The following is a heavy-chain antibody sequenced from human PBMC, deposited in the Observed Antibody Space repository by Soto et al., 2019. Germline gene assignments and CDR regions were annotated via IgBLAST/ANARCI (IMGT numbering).Heavy chain of an antibody. CDR1: GFTFSTYG. CDR2: ITASNGNT. Sequence: QLQLVQSGAEVKNPGASVRVSCKASGFTFSTYGITWVRQAPGQGLEWMGWITASNGNTHYAQNLQGRVTMTTDTSTSTAYMELWRLSSDDTAVYYCARGYSYGNYYYGMDVWGQGTTVTVSS. J-gene: IGHJ6*02. CDR3: ARGYSYGNYYYGMDV. D-gene: IGHD5-18*01. V-gene: IGHV1-18*04.